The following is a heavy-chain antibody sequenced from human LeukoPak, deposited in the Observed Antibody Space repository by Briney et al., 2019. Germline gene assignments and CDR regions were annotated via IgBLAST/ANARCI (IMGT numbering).Heavy chain of an antibody. CDR1: GYTFTGYY. J-gene: IGHJ5*02. CDR3: ARGIVGATTPFDP. CDR2: INPNSGGT. Sequence: ASVKVSCKASGYTFTGYYMHWVRQAPGQGLEWMGWINPNSGGTNYAQKFQGRVTMTRDTSISTAYMELSRLRSDDTAVYYCARGIVGATTPFDPWGQGTPVTVSS. V-gene: IGHV1-2*02. D-gene: IGHD1-26*01.